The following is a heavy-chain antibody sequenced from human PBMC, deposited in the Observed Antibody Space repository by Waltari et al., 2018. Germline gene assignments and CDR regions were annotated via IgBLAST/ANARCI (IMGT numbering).Heavy chain of an antibody. D-gene: IGHD2-21*02. CDR1: GGSISSYY. Sequence: QVQLQESGPGLVKPSETLSLTCTVSGGSISSYYWSWIRQPPGKGLEWIGYIYYIGSTNYNPSLMGRVTISVDTSKDQFSLKLSSVTAADTAVYYCARGDGGNSHDYYYMDVWGKGTTVTVSS. J-gene: IGHJ6*03. V-gene: IGHV4-59*01. CDR2: IYYIGST. CDR3: ARGDGGNSHDYYYMDV.